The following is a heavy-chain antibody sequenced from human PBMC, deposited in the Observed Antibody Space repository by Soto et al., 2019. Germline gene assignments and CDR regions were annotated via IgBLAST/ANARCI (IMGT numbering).Heavy chain of an antibody. J-gene: IGHJ6*02. CDR3: ARDPGYCSSTSCHSHYYYGMDV. CDR1: GYTFTSYG. D-gene: IGHD2-2*01. V-gene: IGHV1-18*01. Sequence: QVQLVQSGAEMKKPGASVKVSCKASGYTFTSYGISWVRQAPGQGLEWMGWISAHNGNTNYAQKLQGRVTMTTDTSTSTAYMELRSLRSDDTAVYYCARDPGYCSSTSCHSHYYYGMDVWGQGTTVTVSS. CDR2: ISAHNGNT.